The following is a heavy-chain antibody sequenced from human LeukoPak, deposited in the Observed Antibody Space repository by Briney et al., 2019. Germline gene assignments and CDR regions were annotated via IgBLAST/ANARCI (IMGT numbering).Heavy chain of an antibody. CDR2: ISGSGGST. V-gene: IGHV3-23*01. D-gene: IGHD6-19*01. Sequence: GGSLRLSCAASRFTFSSYWMSWVRQAPGKGLEWVSAISGSGGSTYYADSVKGRFTISRDNSKNTLYLQMNSLRDEDTAVYYCARPLVPTYSSGWHYAYWGQGTLVTVSS. CDR1: RFTFSSYW. CDR3: ARPLVPTYSSGWHYAY. J-gene: IGHJ4*02.